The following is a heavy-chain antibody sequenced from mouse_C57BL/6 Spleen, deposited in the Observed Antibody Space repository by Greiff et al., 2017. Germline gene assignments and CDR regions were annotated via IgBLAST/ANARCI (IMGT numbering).Heavy chain of an antibody. D-gene: IGHD4-1*01. CDR2: IYPGSGST. V-gene: IGHV1-55*01. J-gene: IGHJ1*03. CDR1: GYTFTSYW. Sequence: QVQLQQPGAELVKPGASVKMSCKASGYTFTSYWITWVKQRPGQGLEWIGDIYPGSGSTNYNEKFKSKATLTVDTSSSTAYMQLSSLTSEDSAVYYCARSPNGDVRRYFDVWGTGTTVTVSS. CDR3: ARSPNGDVRRYFDV.